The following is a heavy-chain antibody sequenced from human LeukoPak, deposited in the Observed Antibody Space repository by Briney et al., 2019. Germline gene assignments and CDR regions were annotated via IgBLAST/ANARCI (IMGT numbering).Heavy chain of an antibody. CDR2: IKQDGSEK. V-gene: IGHV3-7*05. Sequence: GGSLRLSCAASGFSFSNYWMSWVRQAPGKGLEWVANIKQDGSEKNYVDSVKGRFSISRDNAKNSLYLETNSLRAEDTAVYYCARNKYSGTYSGAFDVWGQGTMVTVPS. D-gene: IGHD1-26*01. CDR3: ARNKYSGTYSGAFDV. CDR1: GFSFSNYW. J-gene: IGHJ3*01.